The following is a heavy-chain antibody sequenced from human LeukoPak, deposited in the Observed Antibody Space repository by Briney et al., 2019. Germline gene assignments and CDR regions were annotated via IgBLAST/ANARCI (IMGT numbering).Heavy chain of an antibody. D-gene: IGHD6-13*01. V-gene: IGHV4-34*01. CDR3: ARPLSGEKAAAGIVFDY. Sequence: SETLSLTCAVYGGSFSGYYWSWIRQPPGKGLEWIGEINHSGSTNYNPSLKSRVTISVDTSKNQFSLKLSSVTAADTAVYYCARPLSGEKAAAGIVFDYWGQGTLVTVSS. CDR1: GGSFSGYY. CDR2: INHSGST. J-gene: IGHJ4*02.